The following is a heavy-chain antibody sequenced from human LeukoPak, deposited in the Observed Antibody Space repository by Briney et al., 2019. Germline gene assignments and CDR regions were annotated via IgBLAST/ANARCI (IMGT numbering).Heavy chain of an antibody. CDR2: IYYSGST. V-gene: IGHV4-59*01. D-gene: IGHD6-6*01. Sequence: PSETLSLTCTVSGGSISSYYWSWIRQPPGKGLEWIGCIYYSGSTNYNPSLKSRVTISVDTPKNQFSLKLSSVTAADTAVYYCARADLYSSSSFNWFDPWGQGTLVTVSS. CDR3: ARADLYSSSSFNWFDP. J-gene: IGHJ5*02. CDR1: GGSISSYY.